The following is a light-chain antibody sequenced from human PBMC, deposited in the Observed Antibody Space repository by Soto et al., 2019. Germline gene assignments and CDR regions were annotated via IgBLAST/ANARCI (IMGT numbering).Light chain of an antibody. CDR2: RAS. CDR3: QKYNSFPLT. Sequence: NQMTQSPSSLSASVGDSVTITCRASLGIGKFLDWYQQRPGKVPKLLIYRASTVQSGVPSRFSGRGSVRDFTLTISSLQPKDVATYYCQKYNSFPLTFGQGNKVELK. V-gene: IGKV1-27*01. CDR1: LGIGKF. J-gene: IGKJ1*01.